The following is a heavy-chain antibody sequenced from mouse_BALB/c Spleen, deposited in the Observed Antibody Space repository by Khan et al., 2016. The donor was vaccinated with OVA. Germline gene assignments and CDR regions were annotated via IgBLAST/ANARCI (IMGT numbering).Heavy chain of an antibody. Sequence: EVQLQESGPSLVKPSQTLSLTCSVTGDSITSGYWNWIRKFPGNKLEYMGYISYSGSTHYNPSLNSRISITLDTSKNQYYLQLNSVTTEDTATYDCARWGNPRWYFDVWGAGTTVTVSS. V-gene: IGHV3-8*02. CDR3: ARWGNPRWYFDV. CDR1: GDSITSGY. D-gene: IGHD2-1*01. J-gene: IGHJ1*01. CDR2: ISYSGST.